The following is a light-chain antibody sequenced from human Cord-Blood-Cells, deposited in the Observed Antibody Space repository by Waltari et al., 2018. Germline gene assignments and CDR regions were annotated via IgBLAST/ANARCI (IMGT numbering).Light chain of an antibody. Sequence: DIQMTQSPSSLSASVGDRVTITCQASQDISNYLNWYQQKPGKAPKLLIYDASNLETGVPSRFSGSGAGTDFTCAISSLQPEDIATYYCQQYDNLPLTFGGGTKGEMK. J-gene: IGKJ4*01. CDR3: QQYDNLPLT. CDR2: DAS. V-gene: IGKV1-33*01. CDR1: QDISNY.